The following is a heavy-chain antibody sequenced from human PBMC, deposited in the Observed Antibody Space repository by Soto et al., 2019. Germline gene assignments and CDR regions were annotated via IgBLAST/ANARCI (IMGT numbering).Heavy chain of an antibody. CDR3: ARQGPVGSGGSCYYCFDS. D-gene: IGHD2-15*01. CDR2: IYPGDSDT. Sequence: PGESLKISCKGSGYSFTSYWIGWVRQMPGKGLEWMGIIYPGDSDTRYSPSFQGQVTISADKSISTAYLQWSSLKASDTAMYYCARQGPVGSGGSCYYCFDSWGQGTLIPVSS. CDR1: GYSFTSYW. V-gene: IGHV5-51*01. J-gene: IGHJ5*01.